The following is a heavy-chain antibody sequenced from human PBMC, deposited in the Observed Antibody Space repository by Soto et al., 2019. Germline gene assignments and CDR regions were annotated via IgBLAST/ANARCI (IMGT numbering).Heavy chain of an antibody. CDR2: IYRTGST. CDR3: ASRDPGTSVDY. V-gene: IGHV4-4*02. J-gene: IGHJ4*02. Sequence: QVQLQESGPGLVKPSGTLSLTCAVSGGSFTSNNWWTWVRQPPGQGLEWIGEIYRTGSTNYNPSLKSRITKSLDKSENQFSLKVTSLTAADTAVYYCASRDPGTSVDYWSQGTLVTVSS. CDR1: GGSFTSNNW. D-gene: IGHD1-7*01.